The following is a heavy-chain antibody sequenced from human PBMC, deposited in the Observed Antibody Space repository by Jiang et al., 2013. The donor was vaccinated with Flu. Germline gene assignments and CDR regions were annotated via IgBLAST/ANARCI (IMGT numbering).Heavy chain of an antibody. CDR1: GGSISSSSYY. CDR2: IYYSGST. D-gene: IGHD1-26*01. V-gene: IGHV4-39*01. J-gene: IGHJ2*01. CDR3: ARRELLPSNYWYFDL. Sequence: SGPGLVKPSETLSLTCTVSGGSISSSSYYWGWIRQPPGKGLEWIGSIYYSGSTYYNPSLKSRVTISVDTSKNQFSLKLSSVTAADTAVYYCARRELLPSNYWYFDLWGRGTLVTVS.